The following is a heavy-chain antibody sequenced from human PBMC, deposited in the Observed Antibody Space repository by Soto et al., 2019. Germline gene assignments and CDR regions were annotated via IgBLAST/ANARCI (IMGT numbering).Heavy chain of an antibody. CDR3: ARDTFLYYDVWIGYYSYYGMDV. CDR1: GYPFTSYA. CDR2: INTNTGNP. V-gene: IGHV7-4-1*01. Sequence: DSAQLSCKASGYPFTSYAMNWVRQAPGQGLEWMGWINTNTGNPTYAQGFTGRFVFSLDTSVSTAYLQICSLKAEDTAVYYCARDTFLYYDVWIGYYSYYGMDVWCQGNKVTV. D-gene: IGHD3-3*01. J-gene: IGHJ6*02.